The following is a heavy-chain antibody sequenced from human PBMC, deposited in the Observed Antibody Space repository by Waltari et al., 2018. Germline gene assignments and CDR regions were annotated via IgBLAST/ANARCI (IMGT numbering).Heavy chain of an antibody. CDR1: GGSISSYY. D-gene: IGHD3-3*01. Sequence: QVQLQESGPGLVKPSETLSLTCTVSGGSISSYYWSWIRQPAGKGLEWIGRSHTSGSTTYTPSLTSRVTMSVDTSKNQCSLKLSSVTAADTAVYYCARGGGYYDFWEGDVWGKGTTVTISS. CDR3: ARGGGYYDFWEGDV. J-gene: IGHJ6*04. V-gene: IGHV4-4*07. CDR2: SHTSGST.